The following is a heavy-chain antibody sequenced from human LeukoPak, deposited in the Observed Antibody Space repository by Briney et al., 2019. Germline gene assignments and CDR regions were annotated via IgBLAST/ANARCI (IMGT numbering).Heavy chain of an antibody. CDR1: GFTVSSNY. J-gene: IGHJ4*02. D-gene: IGHD3-22*01. Sequence: GGSLRLSCAASGFTVSSNYMSWVRQAPGKGLEWVSVIYSGGSTYYADSVKGRFTISRDNSKNTLYLQMNSLRAEDTAVYYCAREHYHDSRVFDYWGQGTLVTVSS. V-gene: IGHV3-66*01. CDR2: IYSGGST. CDR3: AREHYHDSRVFDY.